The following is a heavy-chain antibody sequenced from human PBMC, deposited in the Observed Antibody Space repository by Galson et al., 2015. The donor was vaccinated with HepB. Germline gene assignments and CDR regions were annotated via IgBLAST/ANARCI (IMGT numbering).Heavy chain of an antibody. D-gene: IGHD3-3*01. V-gene: IGHV1-69*13. Sequence: SVKVSCKASGGTFSSYAISWVRQAPGQGLEWMGGIIPIFGTANYAQKFQGRVTITADESTSTAYMELSSLRSEDTAVYYCARDTPIFGVVSMDVWGKGTTVTVSS. CDR3: ARDTPIFGVVSMDV. CDR1: GGTFSSYA. J-gene: IGHJ6*03. CDR2: IIPIFGTA.